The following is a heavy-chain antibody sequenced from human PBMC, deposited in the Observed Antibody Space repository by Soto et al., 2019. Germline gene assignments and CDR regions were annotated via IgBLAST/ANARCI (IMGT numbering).Heavy chain of an antibody. CDR2: IYYSGST. J-gene: IGHJ3*02. CDR3: ARHPGVYAFDI. Sequence: PSETLSLTCTVSGGSVSSGSYYWSWIRQPPGKGLEWIGYIYYSGSTNYNPSLKSRVTISVDTSKNQLSLKLSSVTAAGTAVYYCARHPGVYAFDIWGQGTMVTV. D-gene: IGHD2-8*01. V-gene: IGHV4-61*01. CDR1: GGSVSSGSYY.